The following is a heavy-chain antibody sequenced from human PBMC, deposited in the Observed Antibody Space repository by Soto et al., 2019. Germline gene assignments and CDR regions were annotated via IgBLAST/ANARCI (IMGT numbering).Heavy chain of an antibody. Sequence: SQTLSLTCAISGDSVSSNSAAWKCVRQSPSRGLEWLGRTYYRSKWKTDYAVSVRGRITINPDTSKNQFSLQLNSVTPGDTAVYYCARGDVIDIWGRGTMVTVSS. J-gene: IGHJ3*02. CDR1: GDSVSSNSAA. CDR2: TYYRSKWKT. V-gene: IGHV6-1*01. CDR3: ARGDVIDI.